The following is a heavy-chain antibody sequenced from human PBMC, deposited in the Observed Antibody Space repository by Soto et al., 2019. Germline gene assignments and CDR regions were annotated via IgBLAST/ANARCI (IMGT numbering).Heavy chain of an antibody. CDR2: IIPIFGTA. D-gene: IGHD3-22*01. CDR1: GGTFSSYA. CDR3: ARTLYSDESSGYYYFDY. V-gene: IGHV1-69*13. J-gene: IGHJ4*02. Sequence: SVKVSCKASGGTFSSYAISWVRQAPGQGLEWMGGIIPIFGTANYAQKFQGRVTITADASTSTAYMELSSLRSEDTAVYYCARTLYSDESSGYYYFDYWGQGTLVTVSS.